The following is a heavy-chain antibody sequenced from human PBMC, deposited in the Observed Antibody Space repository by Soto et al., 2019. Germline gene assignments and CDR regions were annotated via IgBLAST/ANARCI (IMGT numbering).Heavy chain of an antibody. D-gene: IGHD2-21*02. CDR1: GYPFTDYF. J-gene: IGHJ4*02. V-gene: IGHV1-46*01. CDR2: ISLYHHST. CDR3: ARELYSCGGDCPYYMDY. Sequence: ASVKVSCKTSGYPFTDYFIHWVRQAPGQGLEWMGIISLYHHSTSYAQKFQGRLTVTADTSTTTVYMDLSSLTSEDSAVYWCARELYSCGGDCPYYMDYWGQGTMVTVSS.